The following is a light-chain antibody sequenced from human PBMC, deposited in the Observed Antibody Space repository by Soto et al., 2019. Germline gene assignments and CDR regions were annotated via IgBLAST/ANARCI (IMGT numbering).Light chain of an antibody. Sequence: EIVLTQSPGTLSLSPGERATLSCRASQSVGSSYLAWFQQKPGQAPMLLIYGASSRATGIPDRFSGSGSGTDFTLTISRLEPEDFAVYYCQHYGSSPYTFGQGTKLEIK. CDR3: QHYGSSPYT. V-gene: IGKV3-20*01. CDR2: GAS. CDR1: QSVGSSY. J-gene: IGKJ2*01.